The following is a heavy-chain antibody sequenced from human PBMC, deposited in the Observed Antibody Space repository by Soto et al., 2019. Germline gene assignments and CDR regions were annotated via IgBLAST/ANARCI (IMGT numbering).Heavy chain of an antibody. D-gene: IGHD2-8*01. J-gene: IGHJ6*02. CDR3: ARGDSTDCSNGVCSFFYNHDMDV. Sequence: ASVKVSCKASGYSFTDYHIHWVRQAPGQGLEWLGRINPKSGGTSTAQKFQGWVTMTTDTSISTASMELTRLTSDDTAIYYCARGDSTDCSNGVCSFFYNHDMDVWGQGTKVTVSS. CDR2: INPKSGGT. V-gene: IGHV1-2*04. CDR1: GYSFTDYH.